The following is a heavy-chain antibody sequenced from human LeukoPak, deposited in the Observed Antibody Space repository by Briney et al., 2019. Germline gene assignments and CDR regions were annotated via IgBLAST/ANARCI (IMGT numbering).Heavy chain of an antibody. V-gene: IGHV1-18*01. CDR1: GYTFTSYG. Sequence: PSVKVSCKASGYTFTSYGISWVRQVPGQGREWMGWISAYTGNTNYAQNLQGRVTMTTDTSTRTAHMDLRSLRSDDTAVYYCARVLIVGATLARGHDAFDIWGQGTMVTVSS. D-gene: IGHD1-26*01. J-gene: IGHJ3*02. CDR3: ARVLIVGATLARGHDAFDI. CDR2: ISAYTGNT.